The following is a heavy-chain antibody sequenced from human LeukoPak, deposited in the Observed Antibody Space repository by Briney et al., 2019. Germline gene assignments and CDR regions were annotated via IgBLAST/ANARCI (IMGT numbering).Heavy chain of an antibody. CDR2: VIPFFGTA. V-gene: IGHV1-69*06. Sequence: SVKVSCKASGGTFSSYTISWVRQAPGQGLEWMGGVIPFFGTANYAQKFQGRVTITADKSTSTAYMELSSLRSEDTAVYYCARTLYVYSSGWIDYWGQGTLVTVPS. J-gene: IGHJ4*02. CDR1: GGTFSSYT. CDR3: ARTLYVYSSGWIDY. D-gene: IGHD6-19*01.